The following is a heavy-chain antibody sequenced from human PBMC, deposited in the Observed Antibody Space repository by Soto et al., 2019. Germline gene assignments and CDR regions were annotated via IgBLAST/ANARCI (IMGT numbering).Heavy chain of an antibody. D-gene: IGHD3-3*01. Sequence: GGSLRLSCAASGFTFSSYAMSWVRQAPGKGLEWVSAISGSGGSTYYADSVKGRFTISRDNSKNTLYLQMNSLRAEDTAVYYCAGYYDFWSGYQQKWLDPWGQGTL. CDR2: ISGSGGST. V-gene: IGHV3-23*01. CDR1: GFTFSSYA. CDR3: AGYYDFWSGYQQKWLDP. J-gene: IGHJ5*02.